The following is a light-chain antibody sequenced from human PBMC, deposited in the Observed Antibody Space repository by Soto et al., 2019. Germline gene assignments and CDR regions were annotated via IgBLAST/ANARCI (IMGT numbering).Light chain of an antibody. CDR1: QSVSTY. Sequence: TQSPDTLSLSPGERATLSCRASQSVSTYLAWYQQKPGQGPRLLIYDTSDRATGIPARFSGSGPGTEFTLTISSLQSEDFAVYYCKQYNNWPLTFGGGTKVDI. V-gene: IGKV3-15*01. J-gene: IGKJ4*01. CDR2: DTS. CDR3: KQYNNWPLT.